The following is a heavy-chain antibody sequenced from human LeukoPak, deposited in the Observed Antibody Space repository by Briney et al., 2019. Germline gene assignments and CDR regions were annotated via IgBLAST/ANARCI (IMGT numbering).Heavy chain of an antibody. V-gene: IGHV4-30-2*01. J-gene: IGHJ3*02. CDR2: IYHSGST. CDR1: GGSISSGGYS. CDR3: ARGLAFDI. Sequence: SQTLSLTCTVSGGSISSGGYSWSWIRQPPGKGLEWIGYIYHSGSTYYNPSLKSRVTISVDRSKNQFSLKLSSVTAADTAVYYCARGLAFDIWGQGTMVTVSS.